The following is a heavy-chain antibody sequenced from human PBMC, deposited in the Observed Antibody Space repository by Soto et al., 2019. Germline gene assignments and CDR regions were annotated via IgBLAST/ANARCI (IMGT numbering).Heavy chain of an antibody. Sequence: QVQLVQSGAEVKKPGSSVKVSCKASGETFSRYSISWVRQAPGQGLEWMGGIFPVFGTATYAQKFQGRVMITADESTNTAYMDLSSLTSEDTAVYYCAVGPYAAAWYSHGMDVWGQGTTVTVSS. CDR2: IFPVFGTA. V-gene: IGHV1-69*12. D-gene: IGHD1-26*01. CDR3: AVGPYAAAWYSHGMDV. CDR1: GETFSRYS. J-gene: IGHJ6*02.